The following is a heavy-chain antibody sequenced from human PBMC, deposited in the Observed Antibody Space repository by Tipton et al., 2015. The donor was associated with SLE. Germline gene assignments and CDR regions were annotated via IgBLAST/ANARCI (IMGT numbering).Heavy chain of an antibody. J-gene: IGHJ3*02. CDR1: GGSFSGYY. D-gene: IGHD6-13*01. CDR2: IYHSGST. CDR3: ARVVAAAGTAFDI. V-gene: IGHV4-34*01. Sequence: TLSLTCAVYGGSFSGYYWSWIRQPPGRGLEWIGYIYHSGSTYYNPSLKSRVTISVDTSKNQFSLKLSSVTAADTAVYYCARVVAAAGTAFDIWGQGTMVTVSS.